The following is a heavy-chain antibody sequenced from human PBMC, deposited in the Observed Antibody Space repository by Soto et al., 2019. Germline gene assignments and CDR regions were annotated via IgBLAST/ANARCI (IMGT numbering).Heavy chain of an antibody. CDR2: VYYSGST. Sequence: SETLSLTCTVSGGSVSSSSYYWGWVRQPPGKGLEWIGSVYYSGSTYYNPSLESRVTISVDKSKNQFSLKLMSLPAADTAVYYCGRLGGLATISYYFDYWGQGALVTVSS. J-gene: IGHJ4*02. CDR1: GGSVSSSSYY. D-gene: IGHD3-16*01. V-gene: IGHV4-39*01. CDR3: GRLGGLATISYYFDY.